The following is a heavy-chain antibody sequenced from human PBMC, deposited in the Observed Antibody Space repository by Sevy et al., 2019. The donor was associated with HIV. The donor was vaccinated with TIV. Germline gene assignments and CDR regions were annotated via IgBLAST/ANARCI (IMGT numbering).Heavy chain of an antibody. J-gene: IGHJ6*02. V-gene: IGHV3-30*18. D-gene: IGHD2-2*02. CDR2: ISYDGSNK. CDR3: AKSRADCTSTSCYRVTYYGMDV. CDR1: GFTFSTYG. Sequence: GGSLRLSCAASGFTFSTYGMHWVRQAPGKGLEWVALISYDGSNKYYADSVKGRFTISRDNSKSTLYLQMNSLTAEDTAVYYYAKSRADCTSTSCYRVTYYGMDVWGQGTTVTVSS.